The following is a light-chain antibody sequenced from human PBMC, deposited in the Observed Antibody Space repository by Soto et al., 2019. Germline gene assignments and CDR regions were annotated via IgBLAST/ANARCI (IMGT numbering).Light chain of an antibody. CDR1: QSVSSSY. CDR3: QQYGRSPTIT. J-gene: IGKJ5*01. V-gene: IGKV3-20*01. CDR2: GAS. Sequence: EIVLTQSPGTLSLSPGERATLSCRASQSVSSSYLAWYQQKPGQAPRLLIYGASSRATGIPDRFSGSGSGTDFTLTISRLEPEVFAVYYSQQYGRSPTITFGPGTRLEIK.